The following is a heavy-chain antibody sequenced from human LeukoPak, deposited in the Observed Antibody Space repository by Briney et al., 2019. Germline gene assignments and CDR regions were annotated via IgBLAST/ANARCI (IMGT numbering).Heavy chain of an antibody. CDR2: IYYSGST. Sequence: PSETLSLTCTVSGGSISSGDYYWSWIRQPPGKGLERIGYIYYSGSTYYNPSLKSRVTISVDTSKNQFSLKLSSVTAADTAVYYCARAPNTYYDFWSGYYTGTTYLDYWGQGTLVTVSS. CDR1: GGSISSGDYY. J-gene: IGHJ4*02. V-gene: IGHV4-30-4*08. D-gene: IGHD3-3*01. CDR3: ARAPNTYYDFWSGYYTGTTYLDY.